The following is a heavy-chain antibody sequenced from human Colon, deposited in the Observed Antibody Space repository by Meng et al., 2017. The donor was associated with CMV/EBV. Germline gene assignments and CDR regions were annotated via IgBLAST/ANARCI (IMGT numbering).Heavy chain of an antibody. CDR2: ISSGGKTK. CDR1: GFNFDFYE. D-gene: IGHD2-2*01. J-gene: IGHJ4*02. CDR3: AGGGTPGNRAAANHDY. V-gene: IGHV3-48*03. Sequence: GGSLRLSCMTSGFNFDFYEMTWVRQAPGKGLEWISSISSGGKTKYYADSVRGRFTVSRDNAKNSLFLQMDSLRADDTAAYYCAGGGTPGNRAAANHDYWGQGTLVTVSS.